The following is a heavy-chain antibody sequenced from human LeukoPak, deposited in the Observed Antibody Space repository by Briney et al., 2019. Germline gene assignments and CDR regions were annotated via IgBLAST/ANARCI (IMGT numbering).Heavy chain of an antibody. V-gene: IGHV4-39*01. CDR1: GGSISSSSYY. D-gene: IGHD6-13*01. CDR2: IYYSGST. CDR3: ARPKEISSSWSDFDF. Sequence: SETLSLTCTVSGGSISSSSYYWGWIRQPPGKGLEWIGSIYYSGSTYYNPSLKSRVTISVDTSKNQFSLKLSSVTAADTAVYYCARPKEISSSWSDFDFWGQGTMVTVSS. J-gene: IGHJ3*01.